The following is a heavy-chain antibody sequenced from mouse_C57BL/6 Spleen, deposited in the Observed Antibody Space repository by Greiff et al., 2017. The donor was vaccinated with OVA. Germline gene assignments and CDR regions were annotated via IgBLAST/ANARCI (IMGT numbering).Heavy chain of an antibody. CDR2: INPSTGGT. D-gene: IGHD2-4*01. J-gene: IGHJ3*01. Sequence: VQLQQSGPELVKPGASVKISCKASGYSFTGYYMNWVKQSPEKSLEWIGEINPSTGGTTYNQKFKAKATLTVDKSSSTAYMQLKSLTSEDSAVYYCARPDYTHWGQGTLVTVSA. CDR3: ARPDYTH. CDR1: GYSFTGYY. V-gene: IGHV1-42*01.